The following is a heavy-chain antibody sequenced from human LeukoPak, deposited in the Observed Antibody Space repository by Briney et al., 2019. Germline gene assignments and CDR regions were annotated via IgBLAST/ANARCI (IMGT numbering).Heavy chain of an antibody. CDR1: GFTFSSYS. J-gene: IGHJ3*02. CDR2: ISGSGGST. D-gene: IGHD3-3*01. V-gene: IGHV3-23*01. CDR3: AKGLRFLEWLPDAFDI. Sequence: PGGSLRLSCAASGFTFSSYSMNWVRQAPGKGLAWVSAISGSGGSTYYADSVKGRFTISRDNSKNTLYLQTNSLRAEDTAVYYCAKGLRFLEWLPDAFDIWGQGTMVTVSS.